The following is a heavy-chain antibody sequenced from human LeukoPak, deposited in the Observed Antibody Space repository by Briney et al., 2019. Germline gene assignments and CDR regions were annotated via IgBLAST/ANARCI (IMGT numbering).Heavy chain of an antibody. D-gene: IGHD3-10*01. CDR3: ARGPMVRGVIIDNWFDP. J-gene: IGHJ5*02. CDR1: GGTFSSYA. V-gene: IGHV1-69*05. CDR2: IIPIFGTA. Sequence: SVKVSCKASGGTFSSYAISWVRQAPGQGLEWMGRIIPIFGTANYAQKFQGRVTITTDESTSTAYMELSSLRSEDTAVYYCARGPMVRGVIIDNWFDPWGQGTLVTVSS.